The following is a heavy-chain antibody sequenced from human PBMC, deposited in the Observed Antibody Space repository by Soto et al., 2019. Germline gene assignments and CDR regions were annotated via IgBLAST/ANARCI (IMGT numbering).Heavy chain of an antibody. Sequence: SETLFLTCAVYGGSFRGYYWSWIRQPPGKGLEWIGEINHSGSTNYNPSLKSRVTISVDTSKNQFSLKLSSVTAADTAVYYCARVVEDTPNYYYYYGMDVWGQGTTVTVSS. CDR3: ARVVEDTPNYYYYYGMDV. V-gene: IGHV4-34*01. D-gene: IGHD5-18*01. CDR1: GGSFRGYY. J-gene: IGHJ6*02. CDR2: INHSGST.